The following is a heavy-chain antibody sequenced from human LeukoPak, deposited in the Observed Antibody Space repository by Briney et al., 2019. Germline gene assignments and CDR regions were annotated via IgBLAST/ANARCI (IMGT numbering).Heavy chain of an antibody. Sequence: GGSLRLSCAASGFTFSSYEMNWVRQAPGKGWEWVSYISSSGSTIYYADSVKGRFTISRDNAKISLYLQMNSLRAEDTAVYYCARGVGSWDGYWGQGTLVTVSS. CDR1: GFTFSSYE. D-gene: IGHD6-13*01. CDR3: ARGVGSWDGY. CDR2: ISSSGSTI. J-gene: IGHJ4*02. V-gene: IGHV3-48*03.